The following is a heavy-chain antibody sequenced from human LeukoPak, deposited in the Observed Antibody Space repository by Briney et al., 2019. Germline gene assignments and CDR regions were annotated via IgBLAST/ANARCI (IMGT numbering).Heavy chain of an antibody. D-gene: IGHD3-9*01. Sequence: GGSLRLSCAASGFIFSSYSMNWVRQAPGKGLEWVSYISSSSSTIYYADSVKGRFTISRDNAKNSLYLQMNSLRAEDTAVYYCASHYDILTGSAFDIWGQGTMVTVSS. CDR3: ASHYDILTGSAFDI. CDR2: ISSSSSTI. J-gene: IGHJ3*02. V-gene: IGHV3-48*01. CDR1: GFIFSSYS.